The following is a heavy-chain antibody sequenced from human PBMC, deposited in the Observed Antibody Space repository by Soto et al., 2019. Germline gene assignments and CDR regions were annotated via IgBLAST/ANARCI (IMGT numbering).Heavy chain of an antibody. J-gene: IGHJ5*02. CDR1: GFTFSSYW. V-gene: IGHV3-74*01. D-gene: IGHD2-15*01. CDR3: ARGLYCSGGTCYSSYWFDP. CDR2: INSDGSST. Sequence: GGSLRLSCAASGFTFSSYWMHWVRQAPGKGLVWVSRINSDGSSTTYADSVKGRFTISRDNAKNTLYLQVNSLRAEDTAVYYCARGLYCSGGTCYSSYWFDPWGQGTLVTVSS.